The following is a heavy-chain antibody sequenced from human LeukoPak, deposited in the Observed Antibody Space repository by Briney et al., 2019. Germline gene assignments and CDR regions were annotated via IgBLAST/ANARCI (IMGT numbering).Heavy chain of an antibody. CDR3: ARDRMGFYDSSGYYYHAFDF. D-gene: IGHD3-22*01. V-gene: IGHV4-59*01. CDR1: GGSISSDY. CDR2: IYYSGNT. Sequence: PSETLSLTCSVSGGSISSDYWSWIRQPPRKGLEWIGYIYYSGNTNYNPSLKSRVTISIDTSKKQFSLKLSSVTAADTAVYYCARDRMGFYDSSGYYYHAFDFWGQGTMVTVSS. J-gene: IGHJ3*01.